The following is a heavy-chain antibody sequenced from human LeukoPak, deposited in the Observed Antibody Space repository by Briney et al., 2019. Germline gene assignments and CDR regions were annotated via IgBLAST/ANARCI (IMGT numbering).Heavy chain of an antibody. D-gene: IGHD1-26*01. CDR3: ASPGSIVGVIVAFDI. CDR2: IYHSGST. V-gene: IGHV4-4*02. J-gene: IGHJ3*02. Sequence: SETLSLTCTVSGGSISSNNWWSWVRQPPGKGLEWIGEIYHSGSTIYNPSLKRRVTISMDKSKNQFSLKLNSVTAADTAVYYCASPGSIVGVIVAFDIWGQGTMVTVSS. CDR1: GGSISSNNW.